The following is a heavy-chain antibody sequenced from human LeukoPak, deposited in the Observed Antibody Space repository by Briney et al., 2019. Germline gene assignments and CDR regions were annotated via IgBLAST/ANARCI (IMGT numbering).Heavy chain of an antibody. CDR1: GGSISSYY. Sequence: PSETLSLTCTVSGGSISSYYWSWIRQPPGKGLEWIGYIYYSGSTNYNPSLKSRVTISVDTSKNQFSLKLSSVTAADTAVYYCARDSVVKPYYYYGMDVWGQGTTVTVSS. D-gene: IGHD2-15*01. CDR2: IYYSGST. V-gene: IGHV4-59*01. CDR3: ARDSVVKPYYYYGMDV. J-gene: IGHJ6*02.